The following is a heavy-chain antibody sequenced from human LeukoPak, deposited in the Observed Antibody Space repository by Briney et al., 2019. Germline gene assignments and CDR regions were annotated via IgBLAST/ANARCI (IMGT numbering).Heavy chain of an antibody. J-gene: IGHJ4*02. CDR3: ARLTPIPSIAAAGLEPFDY. CDR1: GGTFSSYA. V-gene: IGHV1-69*04. D-gene: IGHD6-13*01. Sequence: SVKVSCNASGGTFSSYAISWVRQAPGQGLEWMGRIIPIPGIANYAQKFQGRVTITADKSTSTAYMELSSLRSEDTAVYYCARLTPIPSIAAAGLEPFDYWGQGTLVTVSS. CDR2: IIPIPGIA.